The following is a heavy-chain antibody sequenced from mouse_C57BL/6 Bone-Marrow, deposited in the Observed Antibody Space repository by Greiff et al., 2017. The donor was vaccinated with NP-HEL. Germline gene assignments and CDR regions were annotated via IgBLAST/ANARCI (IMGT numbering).Heavy chain of an antibody. Sequence: EVKLQQSGPELVKPGASVKISCKASGYTFTDYYMNWVKQSHGKSLEWIGDINPNNGGTSYNQKFKGKATLTVDKSSSTAYMELRSLTSEDSAVYYCAKDSHWGQGTSVTVSS. J-gene: IGHJ4*01. V-gene: IGHV1-26*01. CDR2: INPNNGGT. D-gene: IGHD2-12*01. CDR1: GYTFTDYY. CDR3: AKDSH.